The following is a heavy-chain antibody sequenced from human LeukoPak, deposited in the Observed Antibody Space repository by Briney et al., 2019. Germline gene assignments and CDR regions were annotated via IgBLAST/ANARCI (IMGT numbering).Heavy chain of an antibody. CDR1: GGSISSYF. Sequence: SETLSLTCTVSGGSISSYFCSWIRQPPGKGLEWIGYIYYSGSTNYNPSLKSRVTMSVDTSKNQFSLKLSSVTAADTAVYYCARGSGGLINDYWGQGTLVTVSS. D-gene: IGHD2-8*02. J-gene: IGHJ4*02. CDR3: ARGSGGLINDY. V-gene: IGHV4-59*01. CDR2: IYYSGST.